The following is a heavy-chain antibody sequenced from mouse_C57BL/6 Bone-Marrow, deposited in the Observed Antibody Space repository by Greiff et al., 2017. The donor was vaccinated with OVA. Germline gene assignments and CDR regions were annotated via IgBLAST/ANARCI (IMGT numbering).Heavy chain of an antibody. J-gene: IGHJ2*01. Sequence: QVQLQQPGAELVRPGTSVKLSCKASGYTFTSYRMHWVKQRPGQGLEWIGVIDPSDSYTNYNQKFKGKATLTVDTSSSTAYMQLSSLTSEDSAVYYCARGDSNYVGTSFDYWGQGTTLTVSS. D-gene: IGHD2-5*01. CDR2: IDPSDSYT. V-gene: IGHV1-59*01. CDR1: GYTFTSYR. CDR3: ARGDSNYVGTSFDY.